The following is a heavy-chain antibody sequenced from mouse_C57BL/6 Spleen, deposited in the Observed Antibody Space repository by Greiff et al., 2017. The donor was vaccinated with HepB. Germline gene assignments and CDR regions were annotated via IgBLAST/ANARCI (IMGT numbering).Heavy chain of an antibody. Sequence: QVQLQQPGAELVKPGASVKLSCKASGYTFTSYWMQWVKQRPGQGLEWIGEIDPSDSYTNYNQKFQGKATLTVDTSSRTAYMQLSSLTSEDSAVYYCGYDYDGYFDVWGTGTTVTVSS. CDR2: IDPSDSYT. J-gene: IGHJ1*03. V-gene: IGHV1-50*01. CDR1: GYTFTSYW. D-gene: IGHD2-4*01. CDR3: GYDYDGYFDV.